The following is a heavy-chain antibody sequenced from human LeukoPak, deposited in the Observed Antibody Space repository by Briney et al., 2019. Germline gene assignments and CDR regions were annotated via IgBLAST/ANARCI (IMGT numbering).Heavy chain of an antibody. Sequence: PGGSLRLSCAASGLTFSDSSFHWVRQASGKGLEWVGRIRSKAYSYATAYAAPVKGRFTISRDGSKNTAFLEMDSLETEDTAVYYCTRELDGGRDYWGQGTLVAVSS. CDR1: GLTFSDSS. V-gene: IGHV3-73*01. J-gene: IGHJ4*02. CDR3: TRELDGGRDY. CDR2: IRSKAYSYAT. D-gene: IGHD4-23*01.